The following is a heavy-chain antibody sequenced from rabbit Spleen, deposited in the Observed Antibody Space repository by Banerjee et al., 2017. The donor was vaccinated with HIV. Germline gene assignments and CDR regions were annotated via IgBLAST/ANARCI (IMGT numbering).Heavy chain of an antibody. Sequence: QEQLVESGGGLVQAGGFLKLFCTASGFDFSNYGVTWVRQAPGKGLEWIGYIEPIFGNTYYASWVNGRFPISSHNAQNTLYLQLSSLTAADTATYFCVRDQAGDADYGPYYLNLWGQGTLVTVS. J-gene: IGHJ4*01. V-gene: IGHV1S47*01. CDR2: IEPIFGNT. D-gene: IGHD2-1*01. CDR1: GFDFSNYG. CDR3: VRDQAGDADYGPYYLNL.